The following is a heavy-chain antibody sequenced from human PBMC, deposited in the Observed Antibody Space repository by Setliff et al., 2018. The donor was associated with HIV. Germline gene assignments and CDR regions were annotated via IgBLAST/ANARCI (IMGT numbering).Heavy chain of an antibody. CDR1: GGSISSGYY. Sequence: SETLSLTCTVSGGSISSGYYWGWIRQPPGKGLEWIGSIYHSGTTFYNPSLKSRVTISVDTSKNQFSLELSSVTAADTAMYYCARGLGIAAAGSRRQDNWFDPWGQGTLVTVSS. CDR2: IYHSGTT. J-gene: IGHJ5*02. D-gene: IGHD6-13*01. CDR3: ARGLGIAAAGSRRQDNWFDP. V-gene: IGHV4-38-2*02.